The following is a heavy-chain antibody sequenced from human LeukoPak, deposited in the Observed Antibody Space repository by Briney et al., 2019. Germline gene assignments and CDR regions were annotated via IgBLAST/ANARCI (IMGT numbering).Heavy chain of an antibody. D-gene: IGHD1-14*01. CDR1: GGTFTGYY. CDR2: INPNSGGT. Sequence: GASVKVSCKASGGTFTGYYMHWVRQAPGQGLEWMGWINPNSGGTNYAQKFQGRVTMTRDTSISTAYMELSRLRSDDTAVYYCARDSPNRSPGYDYWGQGTLVTVSS. J-gene: IGHJ4*02. CDR3: ARDSPNRSPGYDY. V-gene: IGHV1-2*02.